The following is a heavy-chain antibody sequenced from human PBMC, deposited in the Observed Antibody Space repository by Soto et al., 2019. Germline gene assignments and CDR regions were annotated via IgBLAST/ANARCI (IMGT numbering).Heavy chain of an antibody. Sequence: QVQLVQSGGEVKKPGASVKVSCKASAYTFTNYGISWVRQAPGQGLEWMGWISAYNGNINYAQKFRGRVTMTTDTSTSSAYLEVRSLRSADTAVYYCARSGSSWIFSEFDHWGQGTLVTVSS. CDR3: ARSGSSWIFSEFDH. D-gene: IGHD6-13*01. CDR1: AYTFTNYG. V-gene: IGHV1-18*01. J-gene: IGHJ4*02. CDR2: ISAYNGNI.